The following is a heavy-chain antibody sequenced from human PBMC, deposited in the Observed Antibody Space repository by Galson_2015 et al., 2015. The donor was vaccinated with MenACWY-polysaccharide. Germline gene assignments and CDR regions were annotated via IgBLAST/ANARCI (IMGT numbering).Heavy chain of an antibody. Sequence: SLRLSCAASGFTFRNYGMHWVRQAPGKGLEWVAIIYYDGSDKYYADSVKGRFTISRDNAKNTLYLEMNSLRVEDTAVYFCARDRVDVEVIDAHTMFDNWGQGVLVTVSS. D-gene: IGHD5-12*01. CDR3: ARDRVDVEVIDAHTMFDN. J-gene: IGHJ4*02. CDR2: IYYDGSDK. V-gene: IGHV3-33*01. CDR1: GFTFRNYG.